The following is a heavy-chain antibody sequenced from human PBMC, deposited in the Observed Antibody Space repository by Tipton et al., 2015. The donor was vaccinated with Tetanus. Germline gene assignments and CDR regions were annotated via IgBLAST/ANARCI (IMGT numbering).Heavy chain of an antibody. Sequence: TLSLTCSLSGGSISNSEYYWAWIRQPPGKGLEWIGSVFGSGTSYYNPSLKSRVTISVDTSKNHFSLRLSSVTAAETAVYYCAEGRRFCSSNSCHEYYFDSWGRGTLVTVPS. J-gene: IGHJ4*02. CDR2: VFGSGTS. V-gene: IGHV4-39*02. CDR3: AEGRRFCSSNSCHEYYFDS. D-gene: IGHD2-2*01. CDR1: GGSISNSEYY.